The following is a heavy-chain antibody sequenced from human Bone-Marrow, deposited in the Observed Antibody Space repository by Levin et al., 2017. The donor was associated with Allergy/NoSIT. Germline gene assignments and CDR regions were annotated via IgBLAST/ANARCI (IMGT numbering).Heavy chain of an antibody. Sequence: SETLSLTCVVSGGFITSGDYYWSWIRQHPGGGLEWIGYIYHNGNTFYNPSLKGRVAISVDTSKNQFSLRLNSVTAADTAVYFCARAPRGDFWSGFPHNWFDPWGQGTLVTVSS. J-gene: IGHJ5*02. V-gene: IGHV4-31*11. CDR2: IYHNGNT. CDR1: GGFITSGDYY. D-gene: IGHD3-3*01. CDR3: ARAPRGDFWSGFPHNWFDP.